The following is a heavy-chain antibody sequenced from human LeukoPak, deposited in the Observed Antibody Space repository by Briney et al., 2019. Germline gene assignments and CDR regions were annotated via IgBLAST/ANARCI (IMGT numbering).Heavy chain of an antibody. J-gene: IGHJ6*03. CDR1: GGSISSYY. D-gene: IGHD3-9*01. V-gene: IGHV4-59*12. CDR2: IYYSGST. CDR3: ARLRYLGGYMDV. Sequence: SETLSLTCTVSGGSISSYYWSWIRQPPGKGLEWIGYIYYSGSTNYNPSLKSRVTISVDTSKNQFSLKLSSVTAADTAVYYCARLRYLGGYMDVWGKGTTVTISS.